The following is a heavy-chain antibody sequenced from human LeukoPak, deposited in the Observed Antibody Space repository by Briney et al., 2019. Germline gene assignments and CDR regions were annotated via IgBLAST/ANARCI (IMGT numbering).Heavy chain of an antibody. CDR2: ISYDGSNK. J-gene: IGHJ3*02. CDR1: GFTFSSYA. CDR3: ARHPDSGVNFWSGYYPNAFDI. Sequence: GGSLRLSCAASGFTFSSYAMHWVRQAPGKGLEWVAVISYDGSNKYYADSVKGRFTISRDNSKNTLYLQMNSLRAEDTAVYYCARHPDSGVNFWSGYYPNAFDIWGQGTMVTVSS. D-gene: IGHD3-3*01. V-gene: IGHV3-30-3*01.